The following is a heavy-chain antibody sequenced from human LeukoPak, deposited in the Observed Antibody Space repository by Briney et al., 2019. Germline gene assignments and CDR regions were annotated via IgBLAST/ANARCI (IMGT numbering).Heavy chain of an antibody. V-gene: IGHV3-74*01. CDR3: ARSDWFDP. CDR2: SKSDGSST. J-gene: IGHJ5*02. Sequence: GGSLRLSCAASGFTFSGHWMHSVRQVPGKGLVWVSRSKSDGSSTSYADSVKGRFTISRDNAKNTLYLQMNSLRVEDTAVYYCARSDWFDPWGQGTLVIVSS. CDR1: GFTFSGHW.